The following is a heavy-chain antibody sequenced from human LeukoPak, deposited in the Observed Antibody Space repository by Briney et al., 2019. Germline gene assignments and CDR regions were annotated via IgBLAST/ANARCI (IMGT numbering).Heavy chain of an antibody. CDR1: GFTFSDYY. V-gene: IGHV4-34*01. D-gene: IGHD3-3*01. Sequence: GSLRLSCAASGFTFSDYYMSWIRQPPGKGLEWIGEINHSGSTNYNPSLKSRVTISVDTSKNQFSLKLSSVTAADTAVYYYARGRESKYYDFWSGYYCYWGQGTLVTVSS. J-gene: IGHJ4*02. CDR3: ARGRESKYYDFWSGYYCY. CDR2: INHSGST.